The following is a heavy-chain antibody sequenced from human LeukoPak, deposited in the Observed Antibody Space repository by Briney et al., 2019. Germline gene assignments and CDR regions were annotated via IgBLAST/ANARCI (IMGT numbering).Heavy chain of an antibody. CDR3: ARGGEGGAAAGY. D-gene: IGHD6-13*01. J-gene: IGHJ4*02. V-gene: IGHV3-48*01. CDR2: ISDSSSHT. Sequence: GGSLRLSCAASGFTLSNYNMNWVRQAPGKGLEWVSFISDSSSHTFYSDSVKGRFTVSRDNVKKSLYLQMNSLRAEDTAIYYCARGGEGGAAAGYWGQGTLVTVSS. CDR1: GFTLSNYN.